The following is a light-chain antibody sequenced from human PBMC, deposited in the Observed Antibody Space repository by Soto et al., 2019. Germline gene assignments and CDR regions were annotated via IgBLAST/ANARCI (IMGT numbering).Light chain of an antibody. CDR1: QSVSNRY. J-gene: IGKJ2*01. V-gene: IGKV3-20*01. CDR2: GAS. Sequence: EIVLTQSPGTLSLSPGERAILSCRASQSVSNRYLAWYQQKPGQAPRLLIYGASSRATGIPDKFSGSGSGADFTLTISGLEPEDFAVFYCQQYSNYPYTFGQGTKLEIK. CDR3: QQYSNYPYT.